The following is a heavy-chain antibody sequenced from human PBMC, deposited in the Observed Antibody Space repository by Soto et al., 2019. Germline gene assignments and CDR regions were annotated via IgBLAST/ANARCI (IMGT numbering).Heavy chain of an antibody. Sequence: LSLTCTVSGGSISSYYWSWIRQPPGKGLEWIGYIYYSGSTNYNPSLKSRVTISVDTSKNQFSRKLSSVTAADTAVYYCAQTNSGSYYFDYWGQGTLVTVSS. V-gene: IGHV4-59*01. D-gene: IGHD1-26*01. CDR1: GGSISSYY. J-gene: IGHJ4*02. CDR2: IYYSGST. CDR3: AQTNSGSYYFDY.